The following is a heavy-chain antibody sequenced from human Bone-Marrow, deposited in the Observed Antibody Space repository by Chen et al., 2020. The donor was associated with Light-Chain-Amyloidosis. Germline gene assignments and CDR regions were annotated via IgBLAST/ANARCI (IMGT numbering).Heavy chain of an antibody. V-gene: IGHV5-51*01. Sequence: EVQLEQSGPEVEKPGESLKISCKGSGYTFPNYWIGWVLQMPGKGLEWMSVFYPDDSDARYSPSFEGQVTISADKSITTAYLQWRSLKASDTAMYYCARRRDGYNFDYWGQGTLVTVSS. CDR1: GYTFPNYW. J-gene: IGHJ4*02. CDR2: FYPDDSDA. D-gene: IGHD5-12*01. CDR3: ARRRDGYNFDY.